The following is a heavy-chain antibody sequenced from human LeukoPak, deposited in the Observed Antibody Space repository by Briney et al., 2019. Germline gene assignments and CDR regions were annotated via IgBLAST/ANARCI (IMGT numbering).Heavy chain of an antibody. CDR2: VYDSGAT. CDR3: ARGYTAMSRNYYYGMDV. V-gene: IGHV4-59*01. Sequence: SETLSLTCTVSGGFISSYYWSWVRQPPGKGLEWIGYVYDSGATNYNPSLKSRLTISVDTSKNQFSLKLRSVTAADTAVYYCARGYTAMSRNYYYGMDVWGQGTTVTVPS. D-gene: IGHD5-18*01. J-gene: IGHJ6*02. CDR1: GGFISSYY.